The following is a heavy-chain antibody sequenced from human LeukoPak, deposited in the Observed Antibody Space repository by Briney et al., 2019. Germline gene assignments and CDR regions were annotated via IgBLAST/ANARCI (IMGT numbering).Heavy chain of an antibody. D-gene: IGHD6-13*01. J-gene: IGHJ4*02. CDR2: ISSSSSYI. Sequence: GGSLRLSCAASGFTFSSYSMNWVRQAPGKGLEWVSSISSSSSYIYYADSVKGRFTISRDNAKNSLYLQMNSLRAEDTALYYCAKVAAAVYAPFDYWGQGTLVTVSS. CDR3: AKVAAAVYAPFDY. CDR1: GFTFSSYS. V-gene: IGHV3-21*04.